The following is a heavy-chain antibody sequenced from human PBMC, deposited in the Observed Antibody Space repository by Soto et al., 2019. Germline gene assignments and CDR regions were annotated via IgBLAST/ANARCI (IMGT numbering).Heavy chain of an antibody. D-gene: IGHD2-21*02. CDR2: ISVYNGNT. V-gene: IGHV1-18*01. Sequence: QVQLVQSTAEVKKPGASVKVSCKASGYSFTSHGISWVRQAPGQGPEWMGRISVYNGNTNYAQKFQGRVSMTTDTSTNTAYMELGSLRSDDTAIYYCARDIRNEYCGGDCALAFWGQGTLVTVSS. CDR1: GYSFTSHG. CDR3: ARDIRNEYCGGDCALAF. J-gene: IGHJ4*02.